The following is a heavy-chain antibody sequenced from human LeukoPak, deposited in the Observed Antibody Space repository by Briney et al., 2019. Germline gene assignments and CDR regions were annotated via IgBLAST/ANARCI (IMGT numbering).Heavy chain of an antibody. J-gene: IGHJ4*02. V-gene: IGHV3-7*03. CDR2: INQNGGVK. Sequence: PGGSLRLSCAASGFTFSSYSMNWVRQAPGKRLEWVATINQNGGVKYYVDSVKGRFTISRDNAKTSLFLQMNSLRIDDTAMYYCTRTVNSASDFWGQGTLVTVSS. CDR3: TRTVNSASDF. CDR1: GFTFSSYS. D-gene: IGHD4-23*01.